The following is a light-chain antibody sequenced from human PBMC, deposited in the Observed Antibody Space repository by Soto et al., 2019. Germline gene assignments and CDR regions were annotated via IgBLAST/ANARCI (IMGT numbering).Light chain of an antibody. CDR2: AAS. Sequence: DIQLTQSPSFLSASVGDRVTITCRASQGISCYLAWYQQKPGKAPKLLISAASTLQSGVPSRFTGSGSGTEFTLTISSLQPEDFATYYCQRLNDYPLTFGGETKVEIK. J-gene: IGKJ4*01. CDR1: QGISCY. V-gene: IGKV1-9*01. CDR3: QRLNDYPLT.